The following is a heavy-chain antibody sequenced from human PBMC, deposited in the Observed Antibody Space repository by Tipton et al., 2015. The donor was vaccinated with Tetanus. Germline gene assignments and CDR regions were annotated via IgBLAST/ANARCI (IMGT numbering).Heavy chain of an antibody. J-gene: IGHJ4*02. V-gene: IGHV4-31*03. CDR3: ARTSGYMYSDC. Sequence: TLSLTCTVSGGSISSSGYYWGWIRQHTGKGLEWIGYIYYSGSTYYNPSLKSRVTISVDTSKNQFSLNLRSVTAADTAVYYCARTSGYMYSDCWGQGTLVTVSS. D-gene: IGHD3-3*01. CDR1: GGSISSSGYY. CDR2: IYYSGST.